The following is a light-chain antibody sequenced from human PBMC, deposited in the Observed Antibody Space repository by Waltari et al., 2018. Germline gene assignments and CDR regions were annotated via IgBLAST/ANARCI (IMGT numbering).Light chain of an antibody. CDR3: NQLNSPLT. V-gene: IGKV1-9*01. CDR1: QGISSY. CDR2: AAS. Sequence: IQLTQSPSSLSASVGDRVTITCRASQGISSYLAWYQQKPGKAPKLLIYAASTLQSGVPSRFSGSGSGTEFTLTISSLQPEDFATYYCNQLNSPLTFGGGTKVEIK. J-gene: IGKJ4*01.